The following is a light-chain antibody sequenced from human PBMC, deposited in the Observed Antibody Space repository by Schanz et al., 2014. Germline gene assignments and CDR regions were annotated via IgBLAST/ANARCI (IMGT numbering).Light chain of an antibody. J-gene: IGKJ4*01. CDR3: QQYKSFGLT. Sequence: EIVLTQSPGTLSLSPGERATLSCRASQSISSSYLAWYQQKPGQAPRLLMFNASTRATGIPARFSGSGSGTDFTLTISSLQPDDFATYYCQQYKSFGLTFGGGTKVDIK. CDR2: NAS. V-gene: IGKV3-20*01. CDR1: QSISSSY.